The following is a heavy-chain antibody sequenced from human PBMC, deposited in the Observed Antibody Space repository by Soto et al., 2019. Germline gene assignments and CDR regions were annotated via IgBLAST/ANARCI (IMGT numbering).Heavy chain of an antibody. CDR1: GGTFSSYA. V-gene: IGHV1-69*13. CDR3: ARSIVVVVASGLGWFDP. CDR2: IIPIFGTA. J-gene: IGHJ5*02. D-gene: IGHD2-15*01. Sequence: SVKVSCKASGGTFSSYAISWVRQAPGQGLEWMGGIIPIFGTANYAQKFQGRVTITADESTSTAYMELSSLRSEDTAVYYCARSIVVVVASGLGWFDPWGQGTLVTVS.